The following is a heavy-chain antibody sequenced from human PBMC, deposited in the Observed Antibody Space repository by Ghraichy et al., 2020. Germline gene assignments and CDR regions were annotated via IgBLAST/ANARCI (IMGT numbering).Heavy chain of an antibody. V-gene: IGHV6-1*01. CDR1: GDSVSTNSAA. CDR2: TYYRSKWYN. D-gene: IGHD6-19*01. Sequence: SQTLSLTCAISGDSVSTNSAAWNWIRQSPSRGLEWLGRTYYRSKWYNDYAVSVKSRITINPDTSKNQISLQLNSVTPEDTAVYYCARGFGTSGWPRFDYWGQGTLVTVSS. J-gene: IGHJ4*02. CDR3: ARGFGTSGWPRFDY.